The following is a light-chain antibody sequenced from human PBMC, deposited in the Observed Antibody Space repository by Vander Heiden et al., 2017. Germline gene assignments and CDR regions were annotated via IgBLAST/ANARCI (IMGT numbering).Light chain of an antibody. CDR3: QQHSNWPPYT. CDR2: DAS. J-gene: IGKJ2*01. Sequence: EIVLTQSPATLSLSPGERATLSCRASQSVSSYLAWYQQKPGQAPRLLIYDASNRATGIPARFSGSGYGTDFTLTISSREPEDFAVYYCQQHSNWPPYTFGQRTKLDIK. CDR1: QSVSSY. V-gene: IGKV3-11*01.